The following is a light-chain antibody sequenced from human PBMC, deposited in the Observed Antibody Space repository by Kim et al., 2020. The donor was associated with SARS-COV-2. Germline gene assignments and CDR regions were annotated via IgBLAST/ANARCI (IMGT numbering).Light chain of an antibody. V-gene: IGLV3-19*01. Sequence: VALRQTHTSTCQGDILRRYYASGYQQKPAQAPKVVFYGKDSRPSGIPDRFSGSNSGNTAYSTITGTQAGDEADYYCNPRDSNDIVVFGGGTKVTVL. CDR1: ILRRYY. CDR3: NPRDSNDIVV. J-gene: IGLJ2*01. CDR2: GKD.